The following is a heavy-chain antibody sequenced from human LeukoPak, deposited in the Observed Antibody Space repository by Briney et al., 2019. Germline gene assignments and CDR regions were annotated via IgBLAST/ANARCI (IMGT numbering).Heavy chain of an antibody. V-gene: IGHV3-48*03. CDR3: ARGMIGYYFDY. J-gene: IGHJ4*02. CDR1: GFTFSSYE. Sequence: GGSLRLSCAASGFTFSSYEMNWVRQAPGKGLEWVSYISSSGSTIYYADSVKGRFTISRDNAKNSLYLQMNSLRAEDTAVYYCARGMIGYYFDYWGQGTLVTVSS. D-gene: IGHD2-21*01. CDR2: ISSSGSTI.